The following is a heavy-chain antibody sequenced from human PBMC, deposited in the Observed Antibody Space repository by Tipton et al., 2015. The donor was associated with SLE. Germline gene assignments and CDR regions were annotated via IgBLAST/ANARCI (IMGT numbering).Heavy chain of an antibody. Sequence: SLRLSCAASGFTFSSYWMHWVRQGPGKGLVWVSSINNAGSYTNYADSVKGRFTISRDNAKNTLSLQMNSLRAEDTAVYCCAAGYDYWGPGTLVIVSS. V-gene: IGHV3-74*01. CDR2: INNAGSYT. J-gene: IGHJ4*02. D-gene: IGHD3-9*01. CDR1: GFTFSSYW. CDR3: AAGYDY.